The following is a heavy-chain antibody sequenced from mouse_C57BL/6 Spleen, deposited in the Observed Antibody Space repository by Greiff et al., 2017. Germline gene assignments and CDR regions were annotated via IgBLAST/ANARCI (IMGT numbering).Heavy chain of an antibody. CDR1: GYTFTSYG. CDR2: IYPRSGNT. J-gene: IGHJ4*01. Sequence: QVQLQQSGAGLARPGASVKLSCKASGYTFTSYGISWVKQRTGQGLEWIGEIYPRSGNTYYNEKFKGKATLTADKSSSTAYMELRSLTSEDSAVYFCAAYSYAMDYWGQGTSVTVSS. V-gene: IGHV1-81*01. D-gene: IGHD1-1*01. CDR3: AAYSYAMDY.